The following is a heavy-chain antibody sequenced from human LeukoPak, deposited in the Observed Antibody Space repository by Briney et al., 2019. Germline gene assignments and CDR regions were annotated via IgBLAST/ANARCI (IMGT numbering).Heavy chain of an antibody. Sequence: GGSLRLSCAASGFTFSSYAMSWVRQAPGKGLEWVSGISGSGGRTNYPDSVKGRFTISRDNSKNTLYLQMNSLRGEDTAVYYCAKAMVYCGGSYYYYGMDVWGQGTTVTVSS. V-gene: IGHV3-23*01. D-gene: IGHD2-21*01. J-gene: IGHJ6*02. CDR3: AKAMVYCGGSYYYYGMDV. CDR2: ISGSGGRT. CDR1: GFTFSSYA.